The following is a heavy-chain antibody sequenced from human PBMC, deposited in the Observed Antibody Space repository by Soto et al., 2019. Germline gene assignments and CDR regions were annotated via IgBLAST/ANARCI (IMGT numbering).Heavy chain of an antibody. V-gene: IGHV5-51*01. CDR3: TRHSGGPPDY. Sequence: PXDSLRISGKGSGYSFTKWWIGLVRQMPGQGLEWMGFVFPGDSQIRYNPSFEGQVTISADKSTATAYLQWNTLQASDSAMYYCTRHSGGPPDYWGQGTLVTVSS. D-gene: IGHD3-10*01. CDR2: VFPGDSQI. CDR1: GYSFTKWW. J-gene: IGHJ4*02.